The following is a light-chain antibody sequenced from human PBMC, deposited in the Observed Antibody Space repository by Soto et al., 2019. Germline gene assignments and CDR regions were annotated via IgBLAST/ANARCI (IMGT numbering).Light chain of an antibody. CDR1: QSISSY. V-gene: IGKV1-39*01. CDR3: QQSYSTLLT. CDR2: AAS. J-gene: IGKJ4*01. Sequence: DIQMTQSSSSLSASVGDRVTITCRASQSISSYLNWYQQKPGKAPKLLIYAASSLQSGVPSRFSGSGSGTDFTLTISSLQPEDFATYYCQQSYSTLLTFGGGTKVDIE.